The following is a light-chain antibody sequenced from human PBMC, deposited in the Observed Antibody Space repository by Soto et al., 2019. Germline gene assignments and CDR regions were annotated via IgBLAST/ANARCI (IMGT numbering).Light chain of an antibody. CDR3: QQRSNWPPT. CDR2: DAS. J-gene: IGKJ3*01. V-gene: IGKV3-11*01. Sequence: EIVLTQSPATLSLSPGERATLSCRASQRVSRYLAWYQQKPGQAPRLLIYDASNRATGIPARFSGSGSGTDFPLTISSLEPEDVAVYYCQQRSNWPPTFGPGTKVDIK. CDR1: QRVSRY.